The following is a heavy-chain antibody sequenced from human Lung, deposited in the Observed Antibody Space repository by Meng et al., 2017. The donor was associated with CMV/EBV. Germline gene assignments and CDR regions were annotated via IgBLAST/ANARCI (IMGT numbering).Heavy chain of an antibody. Sequence: ASVXVSXKASGYTFTSYGISWVRQAPGQGLEWMGWISAYNGNTNYAQKLQGRVTMTTDTSTSTAYMELRSLRSDDTAVYYCAREMDCSSTSCYVLPNYYYYGMDVWGQGTTVTVPS. J-gene: IGHJ6*02. CDR1: GYTFTSYG. V-gene: IGHV1-18*01. D-gene: IGHD2-2*01. CDR3: AREMDCSSTSCYVLPNYYYYGMDV. CDR2: ISAYNGNT.